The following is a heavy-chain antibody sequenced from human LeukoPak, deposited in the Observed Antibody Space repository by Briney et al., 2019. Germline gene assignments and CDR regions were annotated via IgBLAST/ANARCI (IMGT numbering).Heavy chain of an antibody. D-gene: IGHD3-9*01. CDR2: IYSGGST. J-gene: IGHJ3*02. CDR3: ARRYFDWYPNAFDI. Sequence: GGSLRLSCAASGFTVSSNYMSWVRQAPGKGLEWVSVIYSGGSTYYADSVKGGFTISRDNSKNTLYLQMNSLRAEDAAVYYCARRYFDWYPNAFDIWGQGTMVTVSS. CDR1: GFTVSSNY. V-gene: IGHV3-66*04.